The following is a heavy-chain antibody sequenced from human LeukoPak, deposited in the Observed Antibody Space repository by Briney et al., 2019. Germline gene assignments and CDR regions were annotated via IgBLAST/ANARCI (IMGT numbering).Heavy chain of an antibody. V-gene: IGHV3-23*01. CDR1: GFTFSSYA. J-gene: IGHJ4*02. D-gene: IGHD3-10*01. CDR3: AKFSKGMVRGVSYFDY. CDR2: ISGSGGST. Sequence: GGSLRLSCAASGFTFSSYAMSWVRQAPGKGLEWVSAISGSGGSTYYADSVKGRFTICRDNSKNTLYLQMNSLRAEDTAVYYCAKFSKGMVRGVSYFDYWGQGTLVTVSS.